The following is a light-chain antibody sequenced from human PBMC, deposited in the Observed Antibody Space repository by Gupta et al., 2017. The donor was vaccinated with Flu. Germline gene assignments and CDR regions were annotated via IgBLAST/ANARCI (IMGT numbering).Light chain of an antibody. Sequence: QSALTQPASVSGSPGQSITISRTGTSSDVCGYNYVSWYQKHPGKAPKLMMYEVSNRPSGVSNRFSGSKSGNTASLTISVLQAEGEADYYCSSYTSSSTLYVFGTGTKVTVL. CDR3: SSYTSSSTLYV. CDR1: SSDVCGYNY. V-gene: IGLV2-14*01. J-gene: IGLJ1*01. CDR2: EVS.